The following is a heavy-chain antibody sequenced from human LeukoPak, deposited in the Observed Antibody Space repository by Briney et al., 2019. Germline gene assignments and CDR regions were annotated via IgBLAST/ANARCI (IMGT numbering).Heavy chain of an antibody. CDR2: IYTSGSTSGTT. Sequence: SETLSLTCTVSGGSITSNYWSWIRQPAGTGLEWIGRIYTSGSTSGTTNYNPSLKSRLTISVDTSRNQFSLKVNSVTAADTAVYYCAIGTSYWYSSGPYYFDYWGQGTLVTVSS. CDR3: AIGTSYWYSSGPYYFDY. CDR1: GGSITSNY. D-gene: IGHD6-19*01. J-gene: IGHJ4*02. V-gene: IGHV4-4*07.